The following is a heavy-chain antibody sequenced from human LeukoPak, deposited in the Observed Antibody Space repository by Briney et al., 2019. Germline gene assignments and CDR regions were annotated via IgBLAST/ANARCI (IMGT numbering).Heavy chain of an antibody. CDR1: GGSISSSSYY. V-gene: IGHV4-39*01. Sequence: PSETLSLTCTVSGGSISSSSYYWGWLRQPPGKGLEWIGSIYYSGSTYYNPSLKSRVTISVDTSKNQFSLKLSSVTAADTAVYYCARFPAVTTEYFDYWGQGTLVTVSS. CDR2: IYYSGST. J-gene: IGHJ4*02. CDR3: ARFPAVTTEYFDY. D-gene: IGHD4-17*01.